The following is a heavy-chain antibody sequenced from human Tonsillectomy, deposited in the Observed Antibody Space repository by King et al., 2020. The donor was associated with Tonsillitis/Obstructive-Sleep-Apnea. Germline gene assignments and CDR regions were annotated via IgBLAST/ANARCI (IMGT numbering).Heavy chain of an antibody. V-gene: IGHV1-18*01. CDR1: GYTFITYG. CDR2: ISTYNGNT. Sequence: VQLVESEAEVKKPGASVKVACRASGYTFITYGVNWVRQAPGQGLEWMGWISTYNGNTIYAQKFQGRVTMTTDTSTSTAYMELRSLRSDDTAVYYCARVSLGSCTSASCWYWFDPWGQGTLVTVSS. CDR3: ARVSLGSCTSASCWYWFDP. J-gene: IGHJ5*02. D-gene: IGHD2-2*01.